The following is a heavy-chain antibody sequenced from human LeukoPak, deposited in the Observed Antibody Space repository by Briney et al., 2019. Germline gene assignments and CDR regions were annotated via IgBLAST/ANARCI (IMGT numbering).Heavy chain of an antibody. Sequence: GGSLRLSCAASGFTFSSNSMNWVRQAPGKGLEWVSSISSSSSYIYYADSVKGRFTISRDNAKNSLYLQMNSLRAEDTAVYYCARARDYDDAFDIWGQGTMVTVSS. CDR3: ARARDYDDAFDI. CDR1: GFTFSSNS. V-gene: IGHV3-21*01. J-gene: IGHJ3*02. CDR2: ISSSSSYI. D-gene: IGHD4-17*01.